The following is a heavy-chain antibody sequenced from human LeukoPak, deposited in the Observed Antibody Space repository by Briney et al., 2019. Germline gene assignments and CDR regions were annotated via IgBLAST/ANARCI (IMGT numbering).Heavy chain of an antibody. Sequence: GGSLRLSCAASGFTFSSYAMSWVRQAPGKGLEWVSAISGSGGSTYYADSVKGRFTISRDNSKNMLYLQMNSLRAEDTAVYYCAKDRVVSTGVYYFDYWGQGTLVTVSS. D-gene: IGHD5/OR15-5a*01. CDR3: AKDRVVSTGVYYFDY. J-gene: IGHJ4*02. CDR2: ISGSGGST. CDR1: GFTFSSYA. V-gene: IGHV3-23*01.